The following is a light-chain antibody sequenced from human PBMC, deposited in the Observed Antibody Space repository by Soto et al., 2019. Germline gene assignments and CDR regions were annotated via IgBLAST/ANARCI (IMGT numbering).Light chain of an antibody. Sequence: EIVLTQSPGTLSLSPGGRATLSCRASQSVSSSYLAWYQQKPGQAPRLLIYGASSRATGIPDRFSGSGSGTDFTLTISRLEPEDFAVYYCQQYGSSPPITFGQGTRLE. V-gene: IGKV3-20*01. CDR3: QQYGSSPPIT. CDR1: QSVSSSY. CDR2: GAS. J-gene: IGKJ5*01.